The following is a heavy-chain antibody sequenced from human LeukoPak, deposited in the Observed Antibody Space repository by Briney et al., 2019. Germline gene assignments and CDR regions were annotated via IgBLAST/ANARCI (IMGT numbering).Heavy chain of an antibody. V-gene: IGHV4-34*01. D-gene: IGHD3-10*01. Sequence: PSETLSLTCAVYGGSFSGYYWSWIRQPPGKGLEWIGEINHSGSTNYNPSLKSRVTISVDTSKNQFSLKLSSVTAADTAVYYCARGRGGPYYFDYWGQGSLVTVSS. CDR2: INHSGST. J-gene: IGHJ4*02. CDR1: GGSFSGYY. CDR3: ARGRGGPYYFDY.